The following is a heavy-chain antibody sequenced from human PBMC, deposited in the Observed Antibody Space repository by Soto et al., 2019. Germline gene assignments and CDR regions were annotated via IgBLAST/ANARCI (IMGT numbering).Heavy chain of an antibody. J-gene: IGHJ6*02. CDR1: GGSVSSGSYY. V-gene: IGHV4-61*01. CDR3: ARDREVVVPAAPPHYGMDV. D-gene: IGHD2-2*01. Sequence: QVQLQESGPGLVKPSETLSLTCTVSGGSVSSGSYYWSWIRQPPGKGLEWIGYIYYSGSTNYNPSLKSRVTIPVDTSKNQFSLKLSSVTAADTAVYYCARDREVVVPAAPPHYGMDVWGQGTTVTVSS. CDR2: IYYSGST.